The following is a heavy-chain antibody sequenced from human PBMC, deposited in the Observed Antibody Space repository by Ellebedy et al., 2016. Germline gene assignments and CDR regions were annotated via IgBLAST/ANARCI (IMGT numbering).Heavy chain of an antibody. D-gene: IGHD4/OR15-4a*01. V-gene: IGHV1-2*02. Sequence: ASVKVSCXASGYTFIGYYIHWVRQAPGQGLEWMGWINPNSGGTNYAQKFQGRVTMTRDTSISTAYMELSRLRSDDTAVYYCARGPGSTMVVQWGQGTLVTVSS. CDR1: GYTFIGYY. J-gene: IGHJ4*02. CDR2: INPNSGGT. CDR3: ARGPGSTMVVQ.